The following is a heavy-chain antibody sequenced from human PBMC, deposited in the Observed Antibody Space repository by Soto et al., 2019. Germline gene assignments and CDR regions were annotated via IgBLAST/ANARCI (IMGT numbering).Heavy chain of an antibody. J-gene: IGHJ5*02. V-gene: IGHV1-69*01. CDR2: IIPIFGTA. D-gene: IGHD3-10*01. CDR3: EAGSGSYYNL. CDR1: GGTFSSYA. Sequence: QVQLVQSGAEVKKPGSSVKVSCKASGGTFSSYAISWVRQAPVQGLEWMGGIIPIFGTATYAQKFQGRVTITADEARSTGYMELSSLRSEDTAVYYGEAGSGSYYNLWGQGTLVTVSA.